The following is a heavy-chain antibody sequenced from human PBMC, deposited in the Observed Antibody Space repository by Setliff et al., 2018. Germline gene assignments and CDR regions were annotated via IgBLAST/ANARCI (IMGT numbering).Heavy chain of an antibody. CDR1: GGSISSDY. J-gene: IGHJ5*02. CDR2: VYYSGLT. D-gene: IGHD3-10*01. V-gene: IGHV4-59*12. Sequence: PSETLSLTCVVSGGSISSDYWGWIRQPPGKGLEFIGYVYYSGLTNYDPSLKSRVTMSVGSSKNQFSLSLRSVTAADTAVYYCATDGPVLNGDYISWGQGTLVTVSS. CDR3: ATDGPVLNGDYIS.